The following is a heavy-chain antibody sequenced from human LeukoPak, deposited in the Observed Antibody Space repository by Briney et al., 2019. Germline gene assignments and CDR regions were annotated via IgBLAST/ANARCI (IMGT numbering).Heavy chain of an antibody. D-gene: IGHD3-22*01. CDR3: ARVPRGDYYDSSGYYPFDY. Sequence: GGSLRLSCAASGFTFSSYSMNWVRRAPGKGLEWVSSISSSSSYIYYADSVKGRFTISRDNAKNSLYLQMNSLRAEDTAVYYCARVPRGDYYDSSGYYPFDYWGQGTLVTVSS. J-gene: IGHJ4*02. CDR1: GFTFSSYS. CDR2: ISSSSSYI. V-gene: IGHV3-21*01.